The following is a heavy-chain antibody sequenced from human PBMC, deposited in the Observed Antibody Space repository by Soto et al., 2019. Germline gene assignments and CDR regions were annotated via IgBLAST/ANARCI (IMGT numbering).Heavy chain of an antibody. CDR2: IYYSGST. CDR3: AGFFFQAEDGIRDVRSVSAFLLNRSSDL. Sequence: KELEWIGYIYYSGSTNYNPSLKSRVTISVDTSKIQFSLELSSVTAADTAVYYWAGFFFQAEDGIRDVRSVSAFLLNRSSDL. J-gene: IGHJ2*01. D-gene: IGHD3-10*02. V-gene: IGHV4-59*01.